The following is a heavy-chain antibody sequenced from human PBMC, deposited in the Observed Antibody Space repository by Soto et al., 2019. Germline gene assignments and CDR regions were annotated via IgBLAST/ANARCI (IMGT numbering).Heavy chain of an antibody. CDR3: ASVAAKYYYYGMDV. CDR2: IIPIFGTA. V-gene: IGHV1-69*12. J-gene: IGHJ6*02. Sequence: QVQLVQSGAEVKKPGSSVKVSCKASGGTFSSYAINWVRQAPGQGLEWMGGIIPIFGTADYAQKFQGRVTITADESTTTAYMQLSSLRSEDTDVYYCASVAAKYYYYGMDVWGQWTTVTVSS. CDR1: GGTFSSYA. D-gene: IGHD1-26*01.